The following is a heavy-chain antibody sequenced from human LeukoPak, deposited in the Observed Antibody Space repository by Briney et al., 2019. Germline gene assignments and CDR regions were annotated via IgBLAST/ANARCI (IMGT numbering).Heavy chain of an antibody. CDR3: ARLSRFLEWLLRHDAFDI. CDR1: GGSFSGYY. D-gene: IGHD3-3*01. J-gene: IGHJ3*02. CDR2: ISHSGST. V-gene: IGHV4-34*01. Sequence: PSETLSLTCAVYGGSFSGYYWSWIRQPPGKGLEWIGEISHSGSTNYNPSLKSRVTISVDTSKNQFSLKLSSVTAADTAVYYCARLSRFLEWLLRHDAFDIWGQGTMVTVSS.